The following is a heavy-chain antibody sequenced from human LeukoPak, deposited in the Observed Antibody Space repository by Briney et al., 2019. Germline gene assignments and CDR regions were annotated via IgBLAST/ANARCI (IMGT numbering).Heavy chain of an antibody. CDR2: MNPNSGNT. Sequence: ASVKVSCKASGYTFTNYDINWVRQASGRGFEWMGWMNPNSGNTGYTEKFQGRFTMTRNTSISTAYMVLGSLTSEDTAVYYCARDNYDSSGGAFDIWGQGTMVTVSS. CDR3: ARDNYDSSGGAFDI. CDR1: GYTFTNYD. V-gene: IGHV1-8*01. J-gene: IGHJ3*02. D-gene: IGHD3-22*01.